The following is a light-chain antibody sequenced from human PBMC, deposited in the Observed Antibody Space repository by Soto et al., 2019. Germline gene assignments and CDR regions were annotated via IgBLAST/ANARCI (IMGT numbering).Light chain of an antibody. Sequence: LITISPSTWSVSLGGAATLACRTPRPILGHVAWYQEQLVQAPRLLIYDGSTRAAGVPARFSGSGSGTEFTLTISSRQSEDFAVCHCQQFHDSTSWPFAQGTKVDIK. CDR1: RPILGH. CDR2: DGS. CDR3: QQFHDSTSWP. V-gene: IGKV3-15*01. J-gene: IGKJ1*01.